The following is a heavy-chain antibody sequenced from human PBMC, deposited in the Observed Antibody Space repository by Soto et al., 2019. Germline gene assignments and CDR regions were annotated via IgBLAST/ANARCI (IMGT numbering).Heavy chain of an antibody. CDR1: GGSISSYY. D-gene: IGHD2-8*01. Sequence: QVQLQESGPGLVKPSETLSLTCTVSGGSISSYYWSWIRQPPGKGLEWIGYIYYSGSTNYNPSLKSRVTISVDTSKNQFSLKLSSVTAADTAVYYCARVGMVYAANWFDPWGQGTLVTVSS. J-gene: IGHJ5*02. CDR2: IYYSGST. V-gene: IGHV4-59*01. CDR3: ARVGMVYAANWFDP.